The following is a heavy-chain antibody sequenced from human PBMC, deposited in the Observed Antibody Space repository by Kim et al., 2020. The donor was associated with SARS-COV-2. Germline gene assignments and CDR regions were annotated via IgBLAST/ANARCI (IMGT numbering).Heavy chain of an antibody. D-gene: IGHD1-1*01. J-gene: IGHJ4*02. CDR1: GYTFTSYG. CDR3: ARVGPMGLERRRGYFDY. Sequence: ASVKVSCKASGYTFTSYGISWVRQAPGQGLEWMGWISAYNGNTNYAQKLQGRVTMTTDTSTSTAYMELRSLRSDDTAVYYCARVGPMGLERRRGYFDYWGQGTLVTVSS. V-gene: IGHV1-18*01. CDR2: ISAYNGNT.